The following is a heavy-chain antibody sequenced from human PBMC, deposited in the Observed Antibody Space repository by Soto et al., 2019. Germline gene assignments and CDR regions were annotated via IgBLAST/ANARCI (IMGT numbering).Heavy chain of an antibody. Sequence: SGGSLRLSCAASGFTVSSTYMSWVRQAPGKGLEWVSIIFSSGESFYADSVKGRFTISRDSSDNTVYLQMNSLKAEDTAVYYCARGGIGMVRTFDHWGQGXLVTVYS. J-gene: IGHJ4*02. CDR1: GFTVSSTY. CDR3: ARGGIGMVRTFDH. V-gene: IGHV3-53*01. CDR2: IFSSGES. D-gene: IGHD3-10*01.